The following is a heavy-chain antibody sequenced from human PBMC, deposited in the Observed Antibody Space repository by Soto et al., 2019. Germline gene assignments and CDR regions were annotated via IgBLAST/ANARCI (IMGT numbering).Heavy chain of an antibody. CDR3: ATHPPYGPLDH. CDR1: GGSISSSSNR. J-gene: IGHJ4*02. V-gene: IGHV4-39*01. CDR2: IYYIENT. Sequence: SETLPHTCTVSGGSISSSSNRWGWIRQPPGKGLEWIGNIYYIENTYYNPSLKSRVTISVDTSKNQFSLRLTSVTAADTAVYYCATHPPYGPLDHWGQGTLVTVSS. D-gene: IGHD4-17*01.